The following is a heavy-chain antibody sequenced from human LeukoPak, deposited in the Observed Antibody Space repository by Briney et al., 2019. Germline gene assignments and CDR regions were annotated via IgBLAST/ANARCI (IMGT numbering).Heavy chain of an antibody. V-gene: IGHV3-43*02. CDR1: GFTFDDYA. CDR2: ISRDGGST. D-gene: IGHD3-22*01. CDR3: AKDSYDSSGYYYY. J-gene: IGHJ4*02. Sequence: PGGSLRLSCAASGFTFDDYAMHWVRQAPGKGLEWVSLISRDGGSTYYADSVKGRFTISRGNSKNSLYLQMNSLRTEDTALYYCAKDSYDSSGYYYYWGQGTLVTVSS.